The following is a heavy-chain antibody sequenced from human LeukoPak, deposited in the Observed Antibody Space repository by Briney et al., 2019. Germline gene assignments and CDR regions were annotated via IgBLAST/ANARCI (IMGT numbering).Heavy chain of an antibody. J-gene: IGHJ3*02. V-gene: IGHV3-53*01. CDR3: ARDMAAAGNDAFDI. CDR2: MYSGGST. D-gene: IGHD6-25*01. Sequence: GGSLRLSCAASGFTVSSNYMSWVRQAPGKGLEWVSVMYSGGSTYYAGSVKGRFTSSRDNSKNRLYRQMTSLRAEDTAGYYCARDMAAAGNDAFDIWGQGTMVTVSS. CDR1: GFTVSSNY.